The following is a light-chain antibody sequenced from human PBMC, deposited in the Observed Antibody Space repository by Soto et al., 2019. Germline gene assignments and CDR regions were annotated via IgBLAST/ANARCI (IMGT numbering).Light chain of an antibody. CDR1: MRDVGAYNL. CDR3: SAYTARSILV. Sequence: GSAGQSITISCSGTMRDVGAYNLVSWYQQHPGTAPKLIIYEVRNRPSGISSRFSGSRSGNTASLTISGLQSEDEGDYYCSAYTARSILVFGGGTKGTVL. CDR2: EVR. J-gene: IGLJ3*02. V-gene: IGLV2-14*01.